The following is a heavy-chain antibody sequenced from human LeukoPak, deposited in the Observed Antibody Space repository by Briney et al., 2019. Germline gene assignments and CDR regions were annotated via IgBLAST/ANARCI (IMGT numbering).Heavy chain of an antibody. CDR1: GFTVSNNY. Sequence: GGSLRLSCAASGFTVSNNYMSWVRQAPGKGLEWVSVIYSGGSTYYADSVKGRFTISRHNSKNTLYLQMNSLRAEDTAVYYCARVVRDDILTYYYYYGMDVWGQGTTVTVSS. V-gene: IGHV3-53*04. CDR3: ARVVRDDILTYYYYYGMDV. J-gene: IGHJ6*02. D-gene: IGHD3-9*01. CDR2: IYSGGST.